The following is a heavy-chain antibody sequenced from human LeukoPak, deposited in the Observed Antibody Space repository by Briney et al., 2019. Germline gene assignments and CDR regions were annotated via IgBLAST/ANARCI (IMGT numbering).Heavy chain of an antibody. J-gene: IGHJ5*02. Sequence: SETLSLTCTVSGGSISSYYWSWIRQPPGKGLEWIGYIYYSGSTNYNPSLKSRVTISVDTSKNQFSLKLSSVTAADTAVYNCASKGTATQNWFDPWGQGTLVTVSS. CDR1: GGSISSYY. CDR2: IYYSGST. CDR3: ASKGTATQNWFDP. D-gene: IGHD1-1*01. V-gene: IGHV4-59*01.